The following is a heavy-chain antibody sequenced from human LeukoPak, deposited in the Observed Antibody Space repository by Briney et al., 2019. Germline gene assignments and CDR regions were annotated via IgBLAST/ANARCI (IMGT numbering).Heavy chain of an antibody. CDR2: IIPILGIA. J-gene: IGHJ6*02. Sequence: SVKVSFKASGGTFSIYTISWVRQAPGQGREWMGRIIPILGIANYTQKFQGRVTITADKTTRTAYMELSSLRSEDTAVYYCARVGGSYSTLYYYYGMDVWGQGTTLTASS. V-gene: IGHV1-69*10. CDR1: GGTFSIYT. D-gene: IGHD1-26*01. CDR3: ARVGGSYSTLYYYYGMDV.